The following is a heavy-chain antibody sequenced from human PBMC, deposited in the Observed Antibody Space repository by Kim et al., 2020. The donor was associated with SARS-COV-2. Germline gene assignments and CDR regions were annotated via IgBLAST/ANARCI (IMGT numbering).Heavy chain of an antibody. CDR2: R. J-gene: IGHJ4*02. V-gene: IGHV3-7*01. Sequence: RNLVESVKGRFTISRDSVKNSLYLQMSSLRVDDTAIHYCAAISSGWFLGYWGQGTLVTVSS. D-gene: IGHD6-19*01. CDR3: AAISSGWFLGY.